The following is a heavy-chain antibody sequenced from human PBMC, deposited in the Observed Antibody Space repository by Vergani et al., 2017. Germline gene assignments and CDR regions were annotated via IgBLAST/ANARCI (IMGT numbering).Heavy chain of an antibody. D-gene: IGHD1-26*01. CDR3: AKDLTIYSGSYYAFDI. CDR2: ISYDGSNK. J-gene: IGHJ3*02. Sequence: QVQLVESGGGVVQPGRSLRLSCAASGFTFSSYGMHWVRQAPGKGLEWVAVISYDGSNKYYADSVKGRFTISRDNSKNTLYLQMNSLRAEDTAVYYCAKDLTIYSGSYYAFDIWGQGTMVTVSS. V-gene: IGHV3-30*18. CDR1: GFTFSSYG.